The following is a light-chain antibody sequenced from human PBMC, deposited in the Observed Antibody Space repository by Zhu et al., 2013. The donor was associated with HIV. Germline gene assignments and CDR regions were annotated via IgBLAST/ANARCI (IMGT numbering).Light chain of an antibody. CDR3: ATWDDSLSGVV. V-gene: IGLV1-44*01. CDR2: NNN. Sequence: QSVLTQTPSVSGTPGQRVTISCSGSSSNVEGNNVDWYQQLPGTAPKLLIYNNNERPSEVPDRFSGSKSGTSASLAISGLQSGDEADYYCATWDDSLSGVVIGGGTKLTVL. CDR1: SSNVEGNN. J-gene: IGLJ2*01.